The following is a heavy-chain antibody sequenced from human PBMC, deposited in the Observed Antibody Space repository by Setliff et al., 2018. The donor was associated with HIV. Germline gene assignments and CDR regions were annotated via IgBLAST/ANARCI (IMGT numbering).Heavy chain of an antibody. J-gene: IGHJ6*03. Sequence: SQTLSLTCTVSGGSISSGGYYWSWIRQHPGKGLEWIGYIYYSGSTYYNPSLKSRVTISIDTSKNQFSLKLSSVTAADTAVYYCARGLVVVTDSDYDTNYYYYYYMDVWGKGTTVTVSS. CDR1: GGSISSGGYY. D-gene: IGHD5-12*01. V-gene: IGHV4-31*03. CDR3: ARGLVVVTDSDYDTNYYYYYYMDV. CDR2: IYYSGST.